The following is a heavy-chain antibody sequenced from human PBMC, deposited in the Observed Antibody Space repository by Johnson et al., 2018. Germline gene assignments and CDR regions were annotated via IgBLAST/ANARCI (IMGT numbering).Heavy chain of an antibody. J-gene: IGHJ6*02. Sequence: EVQLVESGGGVVQPGRSLRLSCAASGFTFSSYWMHWVRQAPGKGLVWVSRINSDGSSTSYADSVKGRFTISRDNAKNTLYLQMNSLRAEDTAVYYCARDSGGYGMDVWGQGTTVTVSS. D-gene: IGHD2-15*01. CDR1: GFTFSSYW. CDR3: ARDSGGYGMDV. CDR2: INSDGSST. V-gene: IGHV3-74*01.